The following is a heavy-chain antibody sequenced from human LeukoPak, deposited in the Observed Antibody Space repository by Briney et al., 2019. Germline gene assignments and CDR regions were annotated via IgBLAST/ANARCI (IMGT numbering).Heavy chain of an antibody. D-gene: IGHD3-22*01. V-gene: IGHV3-15*01. Sequence: GGSLRLSCAASRFTFSNAWMSWVLQAPGKGLEWVGRIKSKTDGGTTDYAAPVKGRFTISRDDSKNTLYLQMNSLKTEDTAVYYCTTVVLWDDSSEYYFDYWGQGTLVTVSS. CDR2: IKSKTDGGTT. CDR3: TTVVLWDDSSEYYFDY. J-gene: IGHJ4*02. CDR1: RFTFSNAW.